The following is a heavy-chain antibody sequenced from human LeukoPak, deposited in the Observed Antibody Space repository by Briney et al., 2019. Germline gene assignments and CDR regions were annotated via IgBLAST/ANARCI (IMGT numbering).Heavy chain of an antibody. J-gene: IGHJ2*01. CDR3: AAGDGVKAPIGVGSWYFEF. Sequence: PSETLSLICGVYGASFNYYYWSWIRQTPGKGLECIGELNHSGSTNYNPSLRSRVTISVDTSKKQFSLKVNSATAADTAVYYCAAGDGVKAPIGVGSWYFEFWGRGTLVSVTS. D-gene: IGHD2-8*01. CDR2: LNHSGST. V-gene: IGHV4-34*01. CDR1: GASFNYYY.